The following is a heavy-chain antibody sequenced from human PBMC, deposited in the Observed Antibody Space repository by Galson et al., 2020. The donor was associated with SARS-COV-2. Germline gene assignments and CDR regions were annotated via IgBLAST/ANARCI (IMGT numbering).Heavy chain of an antibody. V-gene: IGHV3-30*02. CDR1: GFTLSDNA. D-gene: IGHD1-26*01. CDR3: AKDAGSGSYTTYYLDR. J-gene: IGHJ4*02. Sequence: GEPLKISCGASGFTLSDNAMHWVRQAPGKGLEWVALLRYDGNNKYYEDSVRGRFTISRDNSKNTLYLQMNSLRAEDTAIYYCAKDAGSGSYTTYYLDRWAPGTLVTISA. CDR2: LRYDGNNK.